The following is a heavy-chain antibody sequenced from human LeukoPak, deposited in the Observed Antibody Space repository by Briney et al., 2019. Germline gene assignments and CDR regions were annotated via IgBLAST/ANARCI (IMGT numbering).Heavy chain of an antibody. CDR2: LSYSGST. V-gene: IGHV4-59*01. Sequence: SETLSLTCTVSGGSISSYYWSWIRQPPGKGLEWIGYLSYSGSTNYNPSLKSRLTISVDTSKNQFSLKLSSVTAADTAVYYCARGEYNYGGHNWFDPWGQGILVTVSS. CDR1: GGSISSYY. J-gene: IGHJ5*02. CDR3: ARGEYNYGGHNWFDP. D-gene: IGHD5-18*01.